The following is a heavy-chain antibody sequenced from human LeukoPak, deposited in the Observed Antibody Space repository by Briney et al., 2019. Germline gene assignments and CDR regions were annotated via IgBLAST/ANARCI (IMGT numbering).Heavy chain of an antibody. J-gene: IGHJ6*02. D-gene: IGHD3-10*01. V-gene: IGHV3-74*01. CDR1: GFTFSSYW. Sequence: GGSLRLSCAASGFTFSSYWMHWVRQAPGKGLVWVSRIKSDASTTTYADSVKGRFTISRDNSKNTLYLQMNSARAEDTAVYYCAKDGGGRFGDGGYYGMDVWGQGTTVTVSS. CDR2: IKSDASTT. CDR3: AKDGGGRFGDGGYYGMDV.